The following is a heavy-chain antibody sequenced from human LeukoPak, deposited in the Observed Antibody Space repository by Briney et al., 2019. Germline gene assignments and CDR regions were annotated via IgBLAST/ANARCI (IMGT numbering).Heavy chain of an antibody. V-gene: IGHV3-7*03. CDR2: IKQDGSEK. J-gene: IGHJ5*02. CDR1: RFTFSHYW. CDR3: ARNRVAAPGLFDT. D-gene: IGHD3-10*01. Sequence: GGSLRLSCVVSRFTFSHYWMSWVRQAPGKGLEWVANIKQDGSEKYYVGSVRGRFTISRDNANNSLYLQMNSLRGEDTGVYYFARNRVAAPGLFDTWGQGTLVTVSS.